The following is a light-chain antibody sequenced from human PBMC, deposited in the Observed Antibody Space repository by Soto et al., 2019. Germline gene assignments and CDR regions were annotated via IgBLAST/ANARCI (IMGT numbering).Light chain of an antibody. J-gene: IGKJ1*01. Sequence: EIMLTQSPGTLSLSAGERATLSCLSSQSVSNNYLAWYQQKPGQAPRLLIYGASNRATGIPDRFSGSGSGTDFTLTISRLEPEDFAVYYCQQYGSSGTFGQGTKVDI. V-gene: IGKV3-20*01. CDR2: GAS. CDR3: QQYGSSGT. CDR1: QSVSNNY.